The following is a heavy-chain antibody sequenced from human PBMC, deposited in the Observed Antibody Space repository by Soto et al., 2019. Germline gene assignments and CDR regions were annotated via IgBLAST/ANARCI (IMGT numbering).Heavy chain of an antibody. Sequence: GGSLRLSCAASGFTFSSYGMHWVRQAPGKGLEWVAVIWYDGSNKYYADSVKGRFTISRDNSKNTLYLQMNSLRAEDTAVYYCARSPPAIAAAGPFDYWGQGTLVTVSS. V-gene: IGHV3-33*01. CDR3: ARSPPAIAAAGPFDY. CDR2: IWYDGSNK. J-gene: IGHJ4*02. CDR1: GFTFSSYG. D-gene: IGHD6-13*01.